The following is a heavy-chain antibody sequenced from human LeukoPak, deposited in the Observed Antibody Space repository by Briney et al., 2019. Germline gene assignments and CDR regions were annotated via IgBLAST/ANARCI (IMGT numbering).Heavy chain of an antibody. Sequence: ASVKVSCKASGYTFTSYYMHCVRQAPGQGLEWMGIINPSGGSTSYAQKFQGRVTMTRDTSTSTVYMELSSLRSEDTAVYYCARDSWVAWIQLRYFDYWGQGTLVTVSS. CDR2: INPSGGST. CDR3: ARDSWVAWIQLRYFDY. D-gene: IGHD5-18*01. J-gene: IGHJ4*02. CDR1: GYTFTSYY. V-gene: IGHV1-46*01.